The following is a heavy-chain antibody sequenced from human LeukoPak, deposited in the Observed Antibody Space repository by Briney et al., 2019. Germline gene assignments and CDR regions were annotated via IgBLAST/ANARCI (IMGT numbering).Heavy chain of an antibody. J-gene: IGHJ4*02. D-gene: IGHD3-10*01. CDR3: ARVMGYYGSADY. CDR1: GFTFSGFW. Sequence: GGSLRLSCAASGFTFSGFWMSWVRQAPGKGPEWVANIKEDGSVKQYVDSVKGRFTISRDNAKNSLYLQMNSLRAEDTAVYYCARVMGYYGSADYWGQGTLVTVSS. CDR2: IKEDGSVK. V-gene: IGHV3-7*02.